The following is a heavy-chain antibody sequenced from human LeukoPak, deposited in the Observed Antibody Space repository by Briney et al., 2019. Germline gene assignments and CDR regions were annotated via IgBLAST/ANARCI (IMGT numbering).Heavy chain of an antibody. D-gene: IGHD6-19*01. CDR2: IIPIFGTT. V-gene: IGHV1-69*13. CDR3: ARLYEWLGYNWFDP. Sequence: ASVTVSCKASGGTFSSYGISWVRQAPGQGLEWMGGIIPIFGTTNYAQKFQGRVTISADESTSTAYMELRSLRSDDTAVYYCARLYEWLGYNWFDPWGQGTLVTVSS. CDR1: GGTFSSYG. J-gene: IGHJ5*02.